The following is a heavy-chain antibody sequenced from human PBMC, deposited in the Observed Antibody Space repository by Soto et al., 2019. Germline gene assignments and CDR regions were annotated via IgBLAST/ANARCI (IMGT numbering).Heavy chain of an antibody. CDR3: AREVGRPGRFDP. V-gene: IGHV4-4*07. CDR1: GASLSGHF. D-gene: IGHD6-6*01. J-gene: IGHJ5*02. CDR2: IYTSGTT. Sequence: QVQLQESGPGLVKSSETLSLTCSVSGASLSGHFWTWIRQPAGKGLEWIGRIYTSGTTTYNPSLKSRVTLSIDTSKNQVSLRLTSVTAADTAVYFCAREVGRPGRFDPWGQGTLITVSS.